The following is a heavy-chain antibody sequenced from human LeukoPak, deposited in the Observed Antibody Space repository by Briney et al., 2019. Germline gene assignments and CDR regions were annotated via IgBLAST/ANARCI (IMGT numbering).Heavy chain of an antibody. D-gene: IGHD4-17*01. J-gene: IGHJ5*02. CDR1: GGTFSSYG. CDR3: ARALYRFGDYPA. CDR2: ISAYNGNT. Sequence: ASVKVSCKASGGTFSSYGISWVRQAPGQGLEWMGWISAYNGNTNYAQKLQGRVTMTTDTSTSTAYMELRSLRSDDTAVYYCARALYRFGDYPAWGQGTLVTVSS. V-gene: IGHV1-18*01.